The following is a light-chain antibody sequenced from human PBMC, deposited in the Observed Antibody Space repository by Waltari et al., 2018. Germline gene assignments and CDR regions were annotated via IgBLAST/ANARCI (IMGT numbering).Light chain of an antibody. CDR3: SSYSTTSAVV. CDR1: SSDVGGYKY. Sequence: QSALTHPASVSGSPGQSISVSCKGTSSDVGGYKYVSWYQHHPGKAPKLLIYDVAKRPSGVSDRFSGSKTGNTASLTISGLRAEDEAFYYCSSYSTTSAVVFGGGTKMTVL. V-gene: IGLV2-14*03. CDR2: DVA. J-gene: IGLJ2*01.